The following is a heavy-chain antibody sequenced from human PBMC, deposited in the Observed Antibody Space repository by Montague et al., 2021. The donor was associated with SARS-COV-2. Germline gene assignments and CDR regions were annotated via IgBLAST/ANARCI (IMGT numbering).Heavy chain of an antibody. CDR3: AKEDGSGSYYWGVFDY. J-gene: IGHJ4*02. D-gene: IGHD3-10*01. V-gene: IGHV3-9*01. CDR1: GFTFGDYA. Sequence: SLRLSCAASGFTFGDYAMHWVRQAPGKGLELVSGISWHSGSIGYADSVKGRFTISRDNAKNSLYLQMNSLRAEDTALYYCAKEDGSGSYYWGVFDYWGQGTLVTVSS. CDR2: ISWHSGSI.